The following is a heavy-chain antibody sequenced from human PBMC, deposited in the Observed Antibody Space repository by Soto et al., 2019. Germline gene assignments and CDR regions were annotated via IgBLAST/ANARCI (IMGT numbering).Heavy chain of an antibody. V-gene: IGHV4-39*01. CDR2: IYYSGST. CDR1: CCSIRSSSSY. D-gene: IGHD2-15*01. CDR3: ARLRGYCSGDSCRIAY. J-gene: IGHJ4*02. Sequence: SETLSLTCTVSCCSIRSSSSYLGRIRQHPGKRLEWIGSIYYSGSTYYNLSLKSRVTISVDTSKNQFSLKLSSVTAADTVVYFCARLRGYCSGDSCRIAYWGQGTLVTVS.